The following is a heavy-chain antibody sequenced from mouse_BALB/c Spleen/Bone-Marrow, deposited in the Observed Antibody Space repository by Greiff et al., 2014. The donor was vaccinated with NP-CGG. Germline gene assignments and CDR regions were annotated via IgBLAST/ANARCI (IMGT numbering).Heavy chain of an antibody. J-gene: IGHJ3*01. CDR3: AGYDGPAWFAY. CDR2: INPSNGRT. D-gene: IGHD2-3*01. CDR1: GYTFTSYW. V-gene: IGHV1S81*02. Sequence: QVQLQQSGAELVKPGASVKLSCKASGYTFTSYWIHWVKLRPGHGLEWIGEINPSNGRTNYNEKFKNKATLTVDKSSSTAYIQLSSLTSGDSAVYYCAGYDGPAWFAYWGRGTLVTVS.